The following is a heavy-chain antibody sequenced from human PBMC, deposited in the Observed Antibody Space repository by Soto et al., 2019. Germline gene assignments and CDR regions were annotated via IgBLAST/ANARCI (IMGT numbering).Heavy chain of an antibody. CDR1: GFTFRGSA. Sequence: EVQLVESGGGLVQPGGSLKLSCAASGFTFRGSAMHWVRQASGKGLEWVGRIRSKGNTYATVYAASVKGRFTISRDDSKNTAYLQMNSLKTVDTAVYYCTRNYDLAVGNDYWGQGTLVTVSS. D-gene: IGHD3-3*01. CDR2: IRSKGNTYAT. J-gene: IGHJ4*02. V-gene: IGHV3-73*02. CDR3: TRNYDLAVGNDY.